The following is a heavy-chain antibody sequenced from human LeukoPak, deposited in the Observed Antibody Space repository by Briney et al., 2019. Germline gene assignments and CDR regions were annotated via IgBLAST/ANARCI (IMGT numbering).Heavy chain of an antibody. Sequence: SETLSLTCTVSGGSISSYYWSWNRQPPGKGLEWIGYIYYSGSTNYNPSLKSRVTISVDTSKNQFSLKLSSVTAADTAVYYCAREGRSGYYYYGMDVWGQGTTVTVSS. CDR3: AREGRSGYYYYGMDV. CDR1: GGSISSYY. D-gene: IGHD3-10*01. CDR2: IYYSGST. J-gene: IGHJ6*02. V-gene: IGHV4-59*01.